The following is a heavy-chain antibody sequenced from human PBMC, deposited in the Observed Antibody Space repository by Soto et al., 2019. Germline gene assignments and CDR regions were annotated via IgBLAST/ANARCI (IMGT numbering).Heavy chain of an antibody. V-gene: IGHV4-34*01. CDR3: ARSSRVDY. Sequence: QVQLQQWGAGLLKPSETLSLTCAVYGGSFSGYYWCWIRQPPGKGREWIGEINHSGSTNYNPSLKSRVTISVDTSKNQFSLKLSSVTAADTAVYYCARSSRVDYWGQGTLVTVSS. J-gene: IGHJ4*02. CDR2: INHSGST. CDR1: GGSFSGYY. D-gene: IGHD6-13*01.